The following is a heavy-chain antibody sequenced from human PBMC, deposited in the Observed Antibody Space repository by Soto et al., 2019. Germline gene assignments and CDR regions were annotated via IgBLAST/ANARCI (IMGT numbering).Heavy chain of an antibody. CDR2: ISTYNGNT. J-gene: IGHJ4*02. D-gene: IGHD3-16*01. CDR1: GYTFTNFG. CDR3: ASGGTQIDY. V-gene: IGHV1-18*01. Sequence: QVQLVQSGAEVKKPGASVKVSCKTSGYTFTNFGISWVRQAPGQGLEWMGRISTYNGNTNYAQKFQGSVTMTTDTSTSTAYMELRSLRADDTAVYYGASGGTQIDYWGQGTLVTVSS.